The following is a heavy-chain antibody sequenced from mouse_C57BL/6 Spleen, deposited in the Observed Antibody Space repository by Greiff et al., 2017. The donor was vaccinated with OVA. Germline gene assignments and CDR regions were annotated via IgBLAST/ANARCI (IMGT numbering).Heavy chain of an antibody. Sequence: QVQLQQSGPGLVAPSQSLSITCTVSGFSLTSYAISWVRQPPGKGLEWLGVIWTGGGTNYNSALKSRLSISKDNSKSQVFLKMNSLQTDDTARYYCARNDYDVTDYAMDYWGQGTSVTVSS. D-gene: IGHD2-4*01. CDR3: ARNDYDVTDYAMDY. CDR2: IWTGGGT. J-gene: IGHJ4*01. V-gene: IGHV2-9-1*01. CDR1: GFSLTSYA.